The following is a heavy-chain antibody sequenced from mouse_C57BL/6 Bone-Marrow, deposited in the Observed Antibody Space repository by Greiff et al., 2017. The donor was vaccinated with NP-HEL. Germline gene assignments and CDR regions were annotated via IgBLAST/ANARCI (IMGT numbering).Heavy chain of an antibody. CDR2: ISSGGSYT. D-gene: IGHD1-1*01. CDR1: GFTFSSYG. Sequence: DVKLVESGGDLVKPGGSLKLSCAASGFTFSSYGMSWVRQTPDKRLEWVATISSGGSYTYYPDSVKGRFTISRDNAKNTLYLQMSSLKSEDTAMYYCARPNYYGSGDAMDYWGQGTSVTVSS. V-gene: IGHV5-6*02. CDR3: ARPNYYGSGDAMDY. J-gene: IGHJ4*01.